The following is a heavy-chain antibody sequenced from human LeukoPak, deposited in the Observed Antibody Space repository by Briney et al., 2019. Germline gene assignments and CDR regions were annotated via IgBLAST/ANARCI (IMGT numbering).Heavy chain of an antibody. Sequence: SETLSLTCTVSGGSISSYYWSWIRQPPGKGLEWIGYIYYSGSTNYNPSLKSRVTISVDTSKNQFSLKLSSVTAADTAVYYCARGDGYNYFDYWGQGTLVTVSS. CDR3: ARGDGYNYFDY. D-gene: IGHD5-24*01. CDR1: GGSISSYY. J-gene: IGHJ4*02. CDR2: IYYSGST. V-gene: IGHV4-59*01.